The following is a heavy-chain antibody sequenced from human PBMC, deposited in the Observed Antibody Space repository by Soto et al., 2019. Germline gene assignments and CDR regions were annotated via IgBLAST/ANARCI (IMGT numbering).Heavy chain of an antibody. J-gene: IGHJ4*02. Sequence: QVQLVESGGGVVQPGRSLRLSCAASGFTFSSYGMHWVRQAPGKGLEWVAVISYGGSNIYYADSVKGRFTISRDNSKNTLYLQMNSLRAEDTAVYYCAKYGALVLRFLDFGVGGQGTLVTVSS. CDR3: AKYGALVLRFLDFGV. CDR1: GFTFSSYG. CDR2: ISYGGSNI. V-gene: IGHV3-30*18. D-gene: IGHD3-3*01.